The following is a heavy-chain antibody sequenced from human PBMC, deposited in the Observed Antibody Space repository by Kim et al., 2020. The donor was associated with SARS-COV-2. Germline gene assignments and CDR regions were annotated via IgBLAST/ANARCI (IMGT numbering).Heavy chain of an antibody. Sequence: GGSLRLSCTASGFTFSTYAVTWVRQAPGKGLEWVSGIGAGGRSTFYADSVKGRFTISRDDSKNTLYLHMNSLRPEDTAVYYCARACLISVCYFEDWGRG. D-gene: IGHD1-26*01. CDR3: ARACLISVCYFED. V-gene: IGHV3-23*01. CDR1: GFTFSTYA. CDR2: IGAGGRST. J-gene: IGHJ4*02.